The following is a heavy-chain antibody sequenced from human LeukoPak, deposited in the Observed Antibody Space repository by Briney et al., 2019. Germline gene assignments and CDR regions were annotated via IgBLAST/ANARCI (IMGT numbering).Heavy chain of an antibody. Sequence: GGSLRLSCAASGFTFSSYGMSWVRQAPGKGLEWVSAISGSGGSTYYADSVKGRFTISRDNSKNTLYLQMNSLRAEDTAVYYCAKDGGYGSGSCEYYFDYWGQGTLVTVSS. V-gene: IGHV3-23*01. CDR2: ISGSGGST. CDR3: AKDGGYGSGSCEYYFDY. J-gene: IGHJ4*02. D-gene: IGHD3-10*01. CDR1: GFTFSSYG.